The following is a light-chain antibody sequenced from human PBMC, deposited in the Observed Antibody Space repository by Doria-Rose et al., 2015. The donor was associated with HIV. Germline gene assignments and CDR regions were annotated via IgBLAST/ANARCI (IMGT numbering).Light chain of an antibody. CDR3: HQYGTSWT. CDR1: QSSSSTY. V-gene: IGKV3-20*01. Sequence: TQSPGTLSLSPEERATLSCRASQSSSSTYLAWYQQKPGQAPSLLIYDGSTRATGIPDRFSASGPGTDFTLTINRLEPEDFALYYCHQYGTSWTFGQGTKVEI. J-gene: IGKJ1*01. CDR2: DGS.